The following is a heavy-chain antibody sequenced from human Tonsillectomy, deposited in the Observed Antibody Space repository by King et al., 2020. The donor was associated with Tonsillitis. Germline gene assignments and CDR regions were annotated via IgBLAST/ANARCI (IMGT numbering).Heavy chain of an antibody. CDR3: ARIGIAAAGTED. CDR1: GFTFSSYA. V-gene: IGHV3-30-3*01. J-gene: IGHJ4*02. CDR2: ISYDGSNK. Sequence: VQLVESGGGVVQPGRSLRLSCAASGFTFSSYAMHWVRQAPGKGLEWVAVISYDGSNKYYADSVKGRFTIYRDNSKNTLYLQMNSLRAEDTAVYYCARIGIAAAGTEDWGQGTLVNVSS. D-gene: IGHD6-13*01.